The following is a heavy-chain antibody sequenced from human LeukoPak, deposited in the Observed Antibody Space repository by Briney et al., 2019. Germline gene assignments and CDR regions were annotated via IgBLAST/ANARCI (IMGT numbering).Heavy chain of an antibody. CDR1: GFTFSSYG. CDR3: AKGPLVTEEYYYYYGMDV. Sequence: GGSLRLSCAASGFTFSSYGMHWVRQAPGKGLEGVAVISYDGSNKYYADSVKGRFTISRDNSKNTLHLQMNSLRAEDTAVYYCAKGPLVTEEYYYYYGMDVWGQGTTVTVSS. V-gene: IGHV3-30*18. CDR2: ISYDGSNK. D-gene: IGHD4-11*01. J-gene: IGHJ6*02.